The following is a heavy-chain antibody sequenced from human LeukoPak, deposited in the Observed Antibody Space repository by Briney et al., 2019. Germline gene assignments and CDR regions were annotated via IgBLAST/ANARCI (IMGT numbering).Heavy chain of an antibody. Sequence: ASVKVSCKASGYTFTSYGISWVRQAPGQGLEWMGWMSAYNGNTNYAQKFQGRVTITADEPTSTAYMELSSLRSEDTAVYYCARAGFGELLYNWFDPWGQGTLVTVSS. D-gene: IGHD3-10*01. CDR1: GYTFTSYG. CDR2: MSAYNGNT. CDR3: ARAGFGELLYNWFDP. J-gene: IGHJ5*02. V-gene: IGHV1-18*01.